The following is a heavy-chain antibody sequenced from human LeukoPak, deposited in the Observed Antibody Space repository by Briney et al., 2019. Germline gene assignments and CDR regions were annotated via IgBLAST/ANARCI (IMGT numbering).Heavy chain of an antibody. CDR2: IYYSGST. V-gene: IGHV4-59*01. Sequence: PSETLSLTCTVSGGSISSYYWSWIRQPTGKGLEWIGYIYYSGSTNYNPSLKSRVTISVDTSKNQFSLKLSSVTAADTAVYYCARETRGYSYGTGGWFDPWGQGTLVTVSS. CDR3: ARETRGYSYGTGGWFDP. D-gene: IGHD5-18*01. CDR1: GGSISSYY. J-gene: IGHJ5*02.